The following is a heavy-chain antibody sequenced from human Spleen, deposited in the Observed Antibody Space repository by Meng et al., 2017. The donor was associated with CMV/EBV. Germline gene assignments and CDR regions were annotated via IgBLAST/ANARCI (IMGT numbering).Heavy chain of an antibody. CDR3: AKDRAIHSSSYYFDY. CDR2: ISDSGGST. CDR1: GFTFSSYA. D-gene: IGHD6-6*01. Sequence: GGSLRLSCAASGFTFSSYAMSWVRQAPGKGLEWVSGISDSGGSTYYADSVKGRFTISRDNSKNTLYLQMNSLRAEDTAVYYCAKDRAIHSSSYYFDYWGQGTLVTVSS. J-gene: IGHJ4*02. V-gene: IGHV3-23*01.